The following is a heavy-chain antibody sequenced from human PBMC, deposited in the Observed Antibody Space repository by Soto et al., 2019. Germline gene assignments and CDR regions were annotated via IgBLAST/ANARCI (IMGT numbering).Heavy chain of an antibody. CDR3: ARDLIVDGPDNYAMDV. Sequence: ASVKVSCKASGYSLGGNYIHWVRQTPGQGLEWMGWINPNSSGTVYAQKFQGRVTMTRDTSLTTVYMQLNRLTSDDSAVYYCARDLIVDGPDNYAMDVWGQGTNVTVSS. D-gene: IGHD3-22*01. V-gene: IGHV1-2*02. CDR2: INPNSSGT. CDR1: GYSLGGNY. J-gene: IGHJ6*02.